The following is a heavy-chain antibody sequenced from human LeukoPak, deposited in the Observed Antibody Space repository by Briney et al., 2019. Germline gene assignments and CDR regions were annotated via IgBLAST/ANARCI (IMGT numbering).Heavy chain of an antibody. D-gene: IGHD4-17*01. V-gene: IGHV4-4*07. CDR3: ARHHPTVTPYYMDV. J-gene: IGHJ6*03. CDR1: GGSISSYY. CDR2: IYTSGST. Sequence: SETLSLTCTVSGGSISSYYWSWIRQPAGKGLEWIGRIYTSGSTNYNPSLKSRVTMSVDTSKNQFSLKLSSVTAADTAVYYCARHHPTVTPYYMDVWGKGTTVTISS.